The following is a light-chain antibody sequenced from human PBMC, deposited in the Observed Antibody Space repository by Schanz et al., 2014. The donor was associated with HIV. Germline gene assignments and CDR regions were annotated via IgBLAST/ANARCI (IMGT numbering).Light chain of an antibody. Sequence: IQLTQSPSSLSASVGDRVTITCRASQSISSWLAWYQQKPGKAPKLLIYQASILETGVPSRFSGSGSGTSFTLTITSLQPDDFATYYCQQCVTYPYTFGQGTKLDIK. CDR2: QAS. J-gene: IGKJ2*01. CDR1: QSISSW. V-gene: IGKV1-5*03. CDR3: QQCVTYPYT.